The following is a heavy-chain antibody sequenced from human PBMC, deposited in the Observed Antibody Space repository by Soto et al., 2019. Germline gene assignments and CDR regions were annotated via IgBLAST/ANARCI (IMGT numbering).Heavy chain of an antibody. Sequence: EVQLLESGGGLVQPGGSLRLSCAASGLTFSNYGMSWVRQAPGKRLEWVSSISNSGGSTYYADSVKGRFSISRENSKNTLFLQLNSLRAEDTALYSCAKIATSGRWYFDLWGRGTLVTVSS. D-gene: IGHD1-1*01. CDR2: ISNSGGST. V-gene: IGHV3-23*01. J-gene: IGHJ2*01. CDR3: AKIATSGRWYFDL. CDR1: GLTFSNYG.